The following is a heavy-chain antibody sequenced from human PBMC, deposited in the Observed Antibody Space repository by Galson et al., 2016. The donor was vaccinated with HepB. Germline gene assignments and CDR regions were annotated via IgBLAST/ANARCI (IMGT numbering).Heavy chain of an antibody. D-gene: IGHD6-19*01. CDR1: GFSFSSYG. J-gene: IGHJ4*02. V-gene: IGHV3-33*01. Sequence: SLRLSCAASGFSFSSYGMHWVRQAPDKGLQWVAVIWSDGSNKYYADSVKGRFTISRDNSKNTLYLQMNSLRAEDTALYYRAREGRVAVAHFDYWGQGTLVTVSS. CDR2: IWSDGSNK. CDR3: AREGRVAVAHFDY.